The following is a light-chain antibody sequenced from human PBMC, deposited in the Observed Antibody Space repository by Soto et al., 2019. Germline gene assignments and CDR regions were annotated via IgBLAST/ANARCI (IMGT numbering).Light chain of an antibody. CDR3: QQRSNWPPLT. CDR1: QSVSSY. CDR2: DAS. V-gene: IGKV3-11*01. J-gene: IGKJ4*01. Sequence: EIVLTQSPATLSLSPGERATLSCRASQSVSSYLAWYQQKPGQAPRLLIYDASNRATLIPARFSGSGSGTDFTLTISSLEPEDFAVYYCQQRSNWPPLTFGGGTKVEIK.